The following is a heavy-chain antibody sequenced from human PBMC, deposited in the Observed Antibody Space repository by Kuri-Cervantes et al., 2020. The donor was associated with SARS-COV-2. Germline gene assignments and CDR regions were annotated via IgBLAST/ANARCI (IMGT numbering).Heavy chain of an antibody. Sequence: GGSLRLSCAVSGFTVSSNYMSWVRQAPGKGLEWVANIKQDGSEKYYVDSVKGRFTISRDNAKNSLYLQMNSLRAEDTAVYYCARDRIAFGYWGQGTLVTVSS. J-gene: IGHJ4*02. CDR3: ARDRIAFGY. V-gene: IGHV3-7*03. D-gene: IGHD6-13*01. CDR1: GFTVSSNY. CDR2: IKQDGSEK.